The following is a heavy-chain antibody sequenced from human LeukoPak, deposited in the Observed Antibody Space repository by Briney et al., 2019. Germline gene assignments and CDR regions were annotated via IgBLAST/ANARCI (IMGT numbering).Heavy chain of an antibody. D-gene: IGHD3-3*01. CDR2: IYHSGRT. J-gene: IGHJ4*02. CDR1: GYSISSGYY. V-gene: IGHV4-38-2*02. CDR3: ARGGYYGSGRYYFDS. Sequence: SETLSLTCTVSGYSISSGYYWGWIRQPPGKGLEWIGSIYHSGRTYYNPSLKSRVTISVDTSKNQFSLKLSSVTAADTAVYYCARGGYYGSGRYYFDSWGQGTLVTVSS.